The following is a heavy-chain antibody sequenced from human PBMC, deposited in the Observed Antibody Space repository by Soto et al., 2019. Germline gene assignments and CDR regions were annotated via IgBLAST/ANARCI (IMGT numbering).Heavy chain of an antibody. J-gene: IGHJ4*02. CDR3: APRAWDRGIYFAS. Sequence: GGSLRLSCTVSGFSFRNAWLTWVRQAPGKGLEWVSRIKSTVDGGTTDYAAPVKGRFTISRDDSKNTLYLEMNSLKTEDTAVYFCAPRAWDRGIYFASWGQGTVVTVSS. D-gene: IGHD3-16*01. CDR2: IKSTVDGGTT. CDR1: GFSFRNAW. V-gene: IGHV3-15*07.